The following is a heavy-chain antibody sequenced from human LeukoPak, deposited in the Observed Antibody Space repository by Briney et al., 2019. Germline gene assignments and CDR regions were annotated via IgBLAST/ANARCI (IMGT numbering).Heavy chain of an antibody. CDR1: GFTFSNYA. J-gene: IGHJ4*02. CDR3: ARGDSTSPGDY. CDR2: ISYDGKDK. Sequence: GGSLRLSCAASGFTFSNYAIHWVRQAPGKGLEWVAIISYDGKDKYYADSVKGRFTVSRDNFKNTLCLQMNSLRTGDTAVYYCARGDSTSPGDYWGQGTLVTVSS. V-gene: IGHV3-30*04. D-gene: IGHD2/OR15-2a*01.